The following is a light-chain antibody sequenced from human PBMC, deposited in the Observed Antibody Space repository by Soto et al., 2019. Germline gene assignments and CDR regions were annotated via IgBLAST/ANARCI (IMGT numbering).Light chain of an antibody. V-gene: IGKV1-39*01. CDR1: QSISIY. J-gene: IGKJ5*01. Sequence: DIQMTQSPSSLSASVGDRVTITCRASQSISIYLNWYQQKPGKAPKVLIYAASSLQSGVPPRFSGSGSGTDFTLSISDLQPEDFGTYYCQQANSLSITFGQGTRLEIK. CDR2: AAS. CDR3: QQANSLSIT.